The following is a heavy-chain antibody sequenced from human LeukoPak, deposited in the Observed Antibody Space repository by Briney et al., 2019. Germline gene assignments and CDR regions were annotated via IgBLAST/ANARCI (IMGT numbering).Heavy chain of an antibody. CDR2: IYWNDDK. D-gene: IGHD4-17*01. V-gene: IGHV2-5*01. Sequence: SGPTLVNPTQTLTLTCTLSGFSLSTSGVGVGWIRQPPGKALEWLALIYWNDDKRYSPSLKSRLTITKDTSKNQVVLTMTNMDPVDTATYYCARRRGPTDEFDYWGQGTLVTVSS. J-gene: IGHJ4*02. CDR3: ARRRGPTDEFDY. CDR1: GFSLSTSGVG.